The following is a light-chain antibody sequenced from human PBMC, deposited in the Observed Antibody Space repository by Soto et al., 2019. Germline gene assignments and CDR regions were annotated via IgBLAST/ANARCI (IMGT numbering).Light chain of an antibody. J-gene: IGKJ1*01. V-gene: IGKV1-39*01. Sequence: DIHMTFSPASLSASELDRITISGRASQGVSSRLAWYQQKPGKAPKLLIYAASSLQSGVTSRFSGSGSGTDFTLSLNSLQPEDFATYYCQQGYSTPWTFGQGTKVDIK. CDR3: QQGYSTPWT. CDR2: AAS. CDR1: QGVSSR.